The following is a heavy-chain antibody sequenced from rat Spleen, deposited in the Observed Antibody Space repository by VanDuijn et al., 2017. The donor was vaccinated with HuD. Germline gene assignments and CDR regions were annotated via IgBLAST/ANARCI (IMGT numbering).Heavy chain of an antibody. CDR1: GFTFSNYG. Sequence: EVQLVESGGGLVQPGRSLKLSCVASGFTFSNYGMHWVRQAPTKGLDWVATINHDGSNTFYRDSVKGRFTISRDNAKSSLYLQMDSLRSEDTATYYCARRHYGYTDYFDNWGQGVMVTVSS. D-gene: IGHD1-9*01. J-gene: IGHJ2*01. CDR3: ARRHYGYTDYFDN. CDR2: INHDGSNT. V-gene: IGHV5-29*01.